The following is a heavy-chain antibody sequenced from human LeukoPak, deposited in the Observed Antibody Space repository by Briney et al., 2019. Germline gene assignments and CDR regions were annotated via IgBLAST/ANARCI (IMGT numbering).Heavy chain of an antibody. D-gene: IGHD6-19*01. CDR3: ARGPPYSSGCPDY. CDR2: INSDGTSK. CDR1: GFTFSSYW. J-gene: IGHJ4*02. Sequence: GGSLRLSRVASGFTFSSYWMHWVRQAPGKGLVWISRINSDGTSKNYAGSVKGRFTISRDNAKNTLYLQMNSLRAEDTAVYYCARGPPYSSGCPDYWGQGNLVTVSS. V-gene: IGHV3-74*01.